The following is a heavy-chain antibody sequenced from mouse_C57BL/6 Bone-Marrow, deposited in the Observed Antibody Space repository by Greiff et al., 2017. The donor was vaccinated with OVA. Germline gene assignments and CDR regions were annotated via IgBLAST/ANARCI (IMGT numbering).Heavy chain of an antibody. CDR2: ISSGGDYI. J-gene: IGHJ1*03. Sequence: EVNVVESGEGLVKPGGSLKLSCAASGFTFSSYAMSWVRQTPEKRLEWVAYISSGGDYIYYADTVKGRFTISRDNARNTLYLQMSSLKSEDTAMYYCTRVITTVVSYWYFDVWGTGTTVTVSS. D-gene: IGHD1-1*01. CDR3: TRVITTVVSYWYFDV. CDR1: GFTFSSYA. V-gene: IGHV5-9-1*02.